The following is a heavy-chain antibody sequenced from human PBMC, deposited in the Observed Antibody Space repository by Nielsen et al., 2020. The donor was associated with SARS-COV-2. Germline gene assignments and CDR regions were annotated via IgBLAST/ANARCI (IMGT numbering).Heavy chain of an antibody. CDR2: INPSSGRT. CDR1: GYTFTTYY. V-gene: IGHV1-46*01. CDR3: ARERGPYEYGLDV. J-gene: IGHJ4*02. Sequence: ASVKVSCKASGYTFTTYYMHWVRQALGQGLEWMGLINPSSGRTTCAEKFQGRVTMTRDTSTSTVYMELTSLRSEDTAVYYCARERGPYEYGLDVWGQGTLVTVSS. D-gene: IGHD3-16*01.